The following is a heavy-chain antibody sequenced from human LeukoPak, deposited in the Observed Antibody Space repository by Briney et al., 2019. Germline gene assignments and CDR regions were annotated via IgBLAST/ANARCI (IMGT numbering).Heavy chain of an antibody. Sequence: GRPLRLSCAASGFTFDDYAMHWVRQAPGKGREWVSGISWNSGNIGYADSVKGRFTISRDNAKNSLYLQMNSLRAEDTALYYCAKGGDTVKGYSYGRPFDYWGQGTLVTVSS. CDR3: AKGGDTVKGYSYGRPFDY. J-gene: IGHJ4*02. D-gene: IGHD5-18*01. CDR2: ISWNSGNI. CDR1: GFTFDDYA. V-gene: IGHV3-9*01.